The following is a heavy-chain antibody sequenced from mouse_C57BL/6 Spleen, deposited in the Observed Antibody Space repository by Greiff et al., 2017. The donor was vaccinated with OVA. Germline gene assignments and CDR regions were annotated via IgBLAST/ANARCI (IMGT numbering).Heavy chain of an antibody. J-gene: IGHJ3*01. Sequence: EVMLVESGPVLVKPGASVKMSCKASGYTFTDYYMNWVKQSHGKSLEWIGVINPYNGGTSYNQKFKGKATLTVDKSSSTAYMELNSLTSEDSAVYYCARGDGITTVEGTFAYWGQGTLVTVSA. CDR2: INPYNGGT. D-gene: IGHD1-1*01. CDR1: GYTFTDYY. V-gene: IGHV1-19*01. CDR3: ARGDGITTVEGTFAY.